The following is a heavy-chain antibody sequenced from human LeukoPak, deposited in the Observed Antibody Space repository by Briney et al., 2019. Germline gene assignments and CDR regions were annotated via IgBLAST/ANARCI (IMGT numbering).Heavy chain of an antibody. CDR2: IKQDGSEE. Sequence: GGSLRLSYAASGFILRSHWMSWVRQAPGRGLEWVAHIKQDGSEEQYVDSVEGRFILSRDDAKNSVYLQMDSLRVDDTAVYYWARGPNFGSRVDYFEYWGQGTPVTVSS. V-gene: IGHV3-7*01. CDR1: GFILRSHW. D-gene: IGHD5-12*01. CDR3: ARGPNFGSRVDYFEY. J-gene: IGHJ4*02.